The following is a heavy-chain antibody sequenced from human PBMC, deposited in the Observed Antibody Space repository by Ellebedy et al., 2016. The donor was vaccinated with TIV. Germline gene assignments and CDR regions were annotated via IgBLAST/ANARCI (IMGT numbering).Heavy chain of an antibody. CDR1: GFTFSRYW. V-gene: IGHV3-7*01. D-gene: IGHD3-9*01. Sequence: GESLKISXAASGFTFSRYWMSWVRQAPGKGLEWVANINRDGSDKYYVDSVEGRFTISRDNVKSSLYLQMNGLRAEDTAVYYCARDDWQRTVDFWGQGTLVTVSS. CDR3: ARDDWQRTVDF. CDR2: INRDGSDK. J-gene: IGHJ4*02.